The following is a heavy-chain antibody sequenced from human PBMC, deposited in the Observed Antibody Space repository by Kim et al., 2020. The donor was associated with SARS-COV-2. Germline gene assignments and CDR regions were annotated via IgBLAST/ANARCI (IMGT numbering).Heavy chain of an antibody. CDR3: ASPSITIFGVVENYYYYGLDV. J-gene: IGHJ6*02. V-gene: IGHV4-39*01. D-gene: IGHD3-3*01. CDR1: GGSISSSSYY. CDR2: IYYSGST. Sequence: SETLSLTCTVSGGSISSSSYYWGWIRQPPGKGLEWIGSIYYSGSTYYNPSLKSRVTISVDTSKNQFSLKLSSVTAADTAVYYCASPSITIFGVVENYYYYGLDVWGQGTTVTVSS.